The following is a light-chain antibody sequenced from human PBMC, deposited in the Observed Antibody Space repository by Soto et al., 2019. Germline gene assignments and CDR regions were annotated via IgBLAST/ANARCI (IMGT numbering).Light chain of an antibody. CDR3: RLYGSSPPMYT. CDR1: QSINNVY. V-gene: IGKV3-20*01. J-gene: IGKJ2*01. CDR2: GAS. Sequence: DIVLTPAPDTLSLSPGERASLSCRASQSINNVYLGWYQQKRGQAPRLLIYGASSRATGIPDRFSGSGSGTDFTLTISRLEPEDFAVYYCRLYGSSPPMYTFGQGTKLEIK.